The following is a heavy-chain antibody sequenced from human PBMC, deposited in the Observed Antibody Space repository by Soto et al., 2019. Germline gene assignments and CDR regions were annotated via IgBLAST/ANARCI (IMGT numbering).Heavy chain of an antibody. CDR1: GYTFTNYG. CDR3: ARVRQIVAYFYYHMNV. Sequence: QVPLLQSGAEVKKPGASVKVSCKASGYTFTNYGITWVRQAPGQGLEWTGWISAYNGDTHYTQRLQGRVTMTTDTSTRTAKMELMGLRSDETAVYYCARVRQIVAYFYYHMNVWGKETKVTVSS. V-gene: IGHV1-18*01. J-gene: IGHJ6*03. CDR2: ISAYNGDT. D-gene: IGHD6-6*01.